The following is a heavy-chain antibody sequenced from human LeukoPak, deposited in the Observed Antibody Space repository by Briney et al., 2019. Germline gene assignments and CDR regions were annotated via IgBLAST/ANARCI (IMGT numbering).Heavy chain of an antibody. D-gene: IGHD6-13*01. CDR3: AKDILAAGLFFDY. Sequence: PGGSLRLSCAASGFTFSSYAMSWVRQVPGKGLEWVSAISGGGGSTYYADSVKGRFTISRDDAQNPLYLQMNSLRADDTAVYYCAKDILAAGLFFDYWGQGILVTVSS. J-gene: IGHJ4*02. CDR1: GFTFSSYA. CDR2: ISGGGGST. V-gene: IGHV3-23*01.